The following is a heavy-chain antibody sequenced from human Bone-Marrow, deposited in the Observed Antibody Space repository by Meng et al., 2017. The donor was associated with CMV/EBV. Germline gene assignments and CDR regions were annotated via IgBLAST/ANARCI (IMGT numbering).Heavy chain of an antibody. CDR1: GLTFRSYA. Sequence: GESLKISCAASGLTFRSYAMHWVRQAPGKGLEWVAVISYDGNNKYFADSVKGRFTISRDNSKNTLYLQMNSLRPEDTAVYYCARDGQWDTNTNYRAFDVWGQGTRVTVSS. J-gene: IGHJ3*01. V-gene: IGHV3-30-3*01. CDR3: ARDGQWDTNTNYRAFDV. D-gene: IGHD1-26*01. CDR2: ISYDGNNK.